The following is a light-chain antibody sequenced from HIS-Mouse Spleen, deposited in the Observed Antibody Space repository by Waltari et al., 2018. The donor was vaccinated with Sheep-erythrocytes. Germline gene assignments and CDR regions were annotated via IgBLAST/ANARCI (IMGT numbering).Light chain of an antibody. CDR2: DVS. Sequence: QSALTQPASVSGSPGQSITISCTGTSSAVGAYNYVPWYQQHPGKAPKLMIYDVSKRPSGVPDRFSGSKSGNTASLTISGLQAEDEADYYCCSYAGSYNHVFATGTKVTVL. J-gene: IGLJ1*01. CDR1: SSAVGAYNY. V-gene: IGLV2-11*01. CDR3: CSYAGSYNHV.